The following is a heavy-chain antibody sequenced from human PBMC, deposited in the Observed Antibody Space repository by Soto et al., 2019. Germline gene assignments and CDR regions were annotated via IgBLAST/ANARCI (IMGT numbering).Heavy chain of an antibody. Sequence: EVQLVESGGGLVQPGRSLRLSCAASGFTFDDYAMRWVRQAPGKGLEWVSGISWNSGSIGYADSVKGRFTISRDNAKNSLYLQMNSLRAEDTALYYCAKDMDIVVVPAAMPGLDPWGQGTLVTVSS. V-gene: IGHV3-9*01. CDR1: GFTFDDYA. CDR2: ISWNSGSI. CDR3: AKDMDIVVVPAAMPGLDP. D-gene: IGHD2-2*03. J-gene: IGHJ5*02.